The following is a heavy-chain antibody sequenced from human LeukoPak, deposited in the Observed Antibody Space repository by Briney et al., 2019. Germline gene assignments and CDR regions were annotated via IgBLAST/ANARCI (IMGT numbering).Heavy chain of an antibody. D-gene: IGHD3-3*01. CDR1: GGSFSGYY. CDR2: INHSGST. V-gene: IGHV4-34*01. CDR3: ARGRFWSGYYPQNYYYYYMDV. J-gene: IGHJ6*03. Sequence: SETLSLTCAVYGGSFSGYYWSSIRQPPGKGLEWIGEINHSGSTNYNPSLKSRVTISVDTSKNQFSLKLSSVTAADTAVYYCARGRFWSGYYPQNYYYYYMDVWGKGTTVTVSS.